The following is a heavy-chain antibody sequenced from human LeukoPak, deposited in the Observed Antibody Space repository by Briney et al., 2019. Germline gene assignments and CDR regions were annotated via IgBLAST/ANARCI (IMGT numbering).Heavy chain of an antibody. V-gene: IGHV3-23*01. CDR2: ISGSSGNT. CDR3: AKPGYTYRYGAFDI. D-gene: IGHD5-18*01. CDR1: GFTFTNYA. Sequence: GGSLRLSCAASGFTFTNYAMNWVRQAPGKGLEWVSLISGSSGNTYYADSVKGRFSLSRDNSKNTLYLQMNSLRAEDTAIYYCAKPGYTYRYGAFDIWGQGTMVTVSS. J-gene: IGHJ3*02.